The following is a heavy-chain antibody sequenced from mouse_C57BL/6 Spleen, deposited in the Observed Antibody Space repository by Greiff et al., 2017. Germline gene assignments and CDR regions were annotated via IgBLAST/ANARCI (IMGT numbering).Heavy chain of an antibody. D-gene: IGHD1-1*01. Sequence: VQLQQSGAELVRPGASVKLSCTASGFNIKDYYMHWVKQRPEQGLEWIGRIDPEDGDTEYAPKFQGKATMTADNSSNTAYLQLSSLTSEDTAVYYCTPSTTVGEGGFAYWGQGTLVTVAA. CDR1: GFNIKDYY. J-gene: IGHJ3*01. V-gene: IGHV14-1*01. CDR2: IDPEDGDT. CDR3: TPSTTVGEGGFAY.